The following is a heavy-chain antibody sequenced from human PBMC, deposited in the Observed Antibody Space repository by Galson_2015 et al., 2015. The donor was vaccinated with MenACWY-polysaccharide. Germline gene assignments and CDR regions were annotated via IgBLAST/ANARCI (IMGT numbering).Heavy chain of an antibody. CDR1: GFTFSRYN. V-gene: IGHV3-21*01. D-gene: IGHD5-24*01. CDR3: ARGDQWLENFEY. J-gene: IGHJ4*02. CDR2: ITGSSSYI. Sequence: SLRLSCAASGFTFSRYNFYWVCQSPGEGLEWVSSITGSSSYIYYADSVKGRFTFSRDNAKNSLYLQMNSLRAEDTAVYYCARGDQWLENFEYWGQGTLVTVSS.